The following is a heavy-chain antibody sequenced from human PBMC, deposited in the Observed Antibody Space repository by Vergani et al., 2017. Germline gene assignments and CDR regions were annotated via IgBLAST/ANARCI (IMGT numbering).Heavy chain of an antibody. CDR1: GGSISSSSYY. J-gene: IGHJ4*02. V-gene: IGHV4-39*01. CDR3: ARAGYDFWSGYSRPGYFDY. D-gene: IGHD3-3*01. CDR2: IYYSGST. Sequence: QVQLQESGPGLVKPSETLSLTCTVSGGSISSSSYYWGWIRQPPGKGLEWIGSIYYSGSTYYNPSLKSRVTISVDTSKNQFSLKLSSVTAADTAVYYCARAGYDFWSGYSRPGYFDYWGQGTLVTVSS.